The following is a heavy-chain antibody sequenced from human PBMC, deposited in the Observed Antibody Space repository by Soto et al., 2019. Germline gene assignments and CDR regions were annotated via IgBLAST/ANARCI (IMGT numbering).Heavy chain of an antibody. CDR2: ISAYNGNT. D-gene: IGHD6-19*01. V-gene: IGHV1-18*01. Sequence: ASVKVSCKASGYTFTSYGISWVRQAPGQGLEWMGWISAYNGNTNYAQKLQGRVTMTTDTSTSTAYMELRSLRSDDTAVYYCARDRVFTGIAVAGHFDYWGQGTLVTVSS. CDR1: GYTFTSYG. J-gene: IGHJ4*02. CDR3: ARDRVFTGIAVAGHFDY.